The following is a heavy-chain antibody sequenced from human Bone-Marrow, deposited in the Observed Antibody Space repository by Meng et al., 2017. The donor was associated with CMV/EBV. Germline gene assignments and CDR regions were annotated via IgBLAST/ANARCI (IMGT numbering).Heavy chain of an antibody. Sequence: SVKVSCKASGYTFTGYYMHWVRQAPGQGLEWMGGIIPIFGTANYAQKFQGRVTITTDESTSTAYMELSSLRSEDTAVYYCASKDGSGGYAFDIWGQGTMVTVSS. CDR2: IIPIFGTA. D-gene: IGHD3-10*01. J-gene: IGHJ3*02. CDR1: GYTFTGYY. V-gene: IGHV1-69*05. CDR3: ASKDGSGGYAFDI.